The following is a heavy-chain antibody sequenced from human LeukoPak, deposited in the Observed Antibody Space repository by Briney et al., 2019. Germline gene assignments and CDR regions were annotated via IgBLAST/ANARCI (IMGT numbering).Heavy chain of an antibody. Sequence: GASVKVSCKASGYTFTSYAISWVRQAPGQGLEWMGWISAYNGNTNYAQKLQGRVTMTTDTSTSTAYMELRSLRSDDTAVYYCARGGIAAAGTFWDYYYYYMDVWGKGTTVTVSS. CDR1: GYTFTSYA. J-gene: IGHJ6*03. D-gene: IGHD6-13*01. V-gene: IGHV1-18*01. CDR3: ARGGIAAAGTFWDYYYYYMDV. CDR2: ISAYNGNT.